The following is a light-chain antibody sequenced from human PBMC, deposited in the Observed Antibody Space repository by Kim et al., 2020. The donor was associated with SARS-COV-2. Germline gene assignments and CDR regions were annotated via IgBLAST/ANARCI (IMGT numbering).Light chain of an antibody. CDR3: QQYGDLPLT. V-gene: IGKV3-20*01. J-gene: IGKJ4*01. CDR1: QSVTSSF. CDR2: GAS. Sequence: FPGQRATLSCRASQSVTSSFLAWYQQNPGQAPRLLIYGASSRATGIADRFSGRGSGTDFTLTISRLQPEDFAVYYCQQYGDLPLTFGGGTKVDIK.